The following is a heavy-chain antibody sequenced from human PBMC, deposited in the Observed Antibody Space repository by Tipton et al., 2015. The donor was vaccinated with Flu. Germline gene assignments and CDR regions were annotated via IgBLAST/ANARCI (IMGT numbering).Heavy chain of an antibody. Sequence: LRLSCTVSGGSISSGSYYWSWIRQPAGKGLEWIGRIYTSGCTNYNPSLKSRVTISVDTSKNQFSLKLSSVTAADTAVYYCAREGFDSSGYRAGDAFDIWGQGTMVTVSS. CDR3: AREGFDSSGYRAGDAFDI. CDR2: IYTSGCT. J-gene: IGHJ3*02. D-gene: IGHD3-22*01. CDR1: GGSISSGSYY. V-gene: IGHV4-61*02.